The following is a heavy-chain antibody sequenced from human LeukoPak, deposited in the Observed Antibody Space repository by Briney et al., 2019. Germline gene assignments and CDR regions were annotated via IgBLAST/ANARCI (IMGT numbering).Heavy chain of an antibody. V-gene: IGHV4-39*01. Sequence: SETLSLTCTVSGDSISGSPYYWAWIRQTPGKGFEWIGSIHHKGNTYYNPSLKSRVVISVDTSKNQFSLKVASLTAADTAVYYCARPPDLAATGYWGQGTLVTVSS. D-gene: IGHD1-1*01. J-gene: IGHJ4*02. CDR3: ARPPDLAATGY. CDR2: IHHKGNT. CDR1: GDSISGSPYY.